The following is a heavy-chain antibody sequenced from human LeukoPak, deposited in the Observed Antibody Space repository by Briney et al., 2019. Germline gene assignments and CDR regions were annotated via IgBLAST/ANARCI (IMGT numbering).Heavy chain of an antibody. CDR3: ASPPPSEWELLDPRVYFDY. CDR1: GGSISSSGYY. J-gene: IGHJ4*02. Sequence: PSETLSLTCTVSGGSISSSGYYWGWIRQPPGKGLEWIGNIYYSGSTYYNPSLKSRVTISGDTSKNQFSLKLSSVTAADTAVYYCASPPPSEWELLDPRVYFDYWGQGTLVTVSS. CDR2: IYYSGST. V-gene: IGHV4-39*01. D-gene: IGHD1-26*01.